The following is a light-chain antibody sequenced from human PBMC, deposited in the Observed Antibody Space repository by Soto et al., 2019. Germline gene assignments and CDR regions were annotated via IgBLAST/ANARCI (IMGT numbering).Light chain of an antibody. Sequence: DVEMTQSPSSLSASVGERVTLTCRASQSISTYLNWYQQKPGKAPDLLIYTASNLESGVPSRFSGSGSGTDFTLTISSLQPEDFATYFCQQSYSRPRTFGHGTKVDIK. CDR3: QQSYSRPRT. CDR1: QSISTY. J-gene: IGKJ1*01. CDR2: TAS. V-gene: IGKV1-39*01.